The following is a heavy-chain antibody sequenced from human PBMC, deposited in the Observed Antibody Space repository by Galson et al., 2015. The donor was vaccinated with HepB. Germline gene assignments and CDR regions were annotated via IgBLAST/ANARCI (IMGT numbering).Heavy chain of an antibody. D-gene: IGHD5-18*01. Sequence: SLRLSCAASGFAFHTYNMSWVRLAPGKGLEWVSYIDSVSVNRYYSDSVQGRFTISRDNAKNSLYLQMNGLRAEDTAIYFCARRGYSYGAQSNYFYFGLDVWGQGTTVTVSS. V-gene: IGHV3-48*01. J-gene: IGHJ6*02. CDR1: GFAFHTYN. CDR3: ARRGYSYGAQSNYFYFGLDV. CDR2: IDSVSVNR.